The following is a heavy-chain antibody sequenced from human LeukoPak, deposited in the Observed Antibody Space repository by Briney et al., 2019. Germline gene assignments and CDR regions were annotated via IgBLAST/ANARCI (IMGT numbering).Heavy chain of an antibody. D-gene: IGHD5-18*01. Sequence: SQTLSLTCTVSGGSISSGGYYWSWIRQHPGKGLEWIGYIYYSGSTYYNPSLKSRVTISVDTSKNQFSLKLSSVTAADTAVYYCARDSESCGSIGYWGQGTLVTVSS. J-gene: IGHJ4*02. CDR2: IYYSGST. V-gene: IGHV4-31*03. CDR3: ARDSESCGSIGY. CDR1: GGSISSGGYY.